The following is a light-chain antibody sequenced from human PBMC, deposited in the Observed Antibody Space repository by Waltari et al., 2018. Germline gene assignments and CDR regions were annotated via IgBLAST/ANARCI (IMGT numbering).Light chain of an antibody. V-gene: IGLV2-23*02. CDR3: SSYAAYNTVI. CDR2: GVN. J-gene: IGLJ2*01. CDR1: SGDVGNYNL. Sequence: QSTLTQPASVPGSLGQSITISCIGTSGDVGNYNLVSWYQQHPGKAPKFMIYGVNKRPSGVSNRFSGSKSGNTASLTISGLQGEDEAIYFCSSYAAYNTVIFGGGTKVTVL.